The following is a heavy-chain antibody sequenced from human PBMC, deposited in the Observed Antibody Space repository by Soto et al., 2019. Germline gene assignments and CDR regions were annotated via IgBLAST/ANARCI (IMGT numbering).Heavy chain of an antibody. V-gene: IGHV4-34*01. J-gene: IGHJ6*02. D-gene: IGHD3-3*01. CDR1: GGSFGGYY. CDR2: INHSGST. Sequence: PSETLSLTCAVYGGSFGGYYWSWIRQPPGKGLEWIGEINHSGSTNYNPSLKSRVTVSVDTSKNQFSLKLSSVTAADTAVYYCARGWEATFGVVPFPRNYGMDVWGQGTTVTVSS. CDR3: ARGWEATFGVVPFPRNYGMDV.